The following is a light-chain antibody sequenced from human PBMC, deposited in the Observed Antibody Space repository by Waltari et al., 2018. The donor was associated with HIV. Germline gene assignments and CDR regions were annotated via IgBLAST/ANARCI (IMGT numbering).Light chain of an antibody. V-gene: IGLV2-14*03. CDR1: SNDVGSSNY. CDR3: SSYTSSTTYV. CDR2: DVS. J-gene: IGLJ1*01. Sequence: QSDLTQPASVSGSPGQSITISCPGTSNDVGSSNYVSWHQQHPGEAPKLIIHDVSDRPSGISNRFSGSKSGNTASLTISGLQTEDEADYYCSSYTSSTTYVFGTGTRVTVL.